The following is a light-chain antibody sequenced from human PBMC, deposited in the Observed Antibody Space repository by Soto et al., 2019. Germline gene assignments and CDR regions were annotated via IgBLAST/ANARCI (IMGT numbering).Light chain of an antibody. CDR1: SSDVGDYNY. Sequence: QSALAQPASVSGSPGQSITISCTGTSSDVGDYNYVSWYQQVPGKAPKLIIYGVSDRPSGVSDRFSGSKSGTTASLTISGLQAEDEATYSCNSYSSGTTYVVFGGGTKLTVL. CDR3: NSYSSGTTYVV. CDR2: GVS. V-gene: IGLV2-14*03. J-gene: IGLJ2*01.